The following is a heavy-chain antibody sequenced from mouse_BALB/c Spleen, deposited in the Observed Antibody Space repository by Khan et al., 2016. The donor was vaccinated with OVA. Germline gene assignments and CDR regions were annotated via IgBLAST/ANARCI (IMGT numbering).Heavy chain of an antibody. J-gene: IGHJ2*01. Sequence: VQLQESGAELVKPGASVKMSCKASGYTFTTYWMHWVKQRPGQGLEWIGYINPTSGYTDYNEKFKDRATLSADKSSSTAYMQLSSLTSEDSAVYYCTRDRIDYWGQGTTLTVSS. CDR1: GYTFTTYW. CDR3: TRDRIDY. CDR2: INPTSGYT. V-gene: IGHV1-7*01.